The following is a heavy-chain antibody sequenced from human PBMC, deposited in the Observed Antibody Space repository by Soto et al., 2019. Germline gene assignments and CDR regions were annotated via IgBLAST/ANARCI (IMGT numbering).Heavy chain of an antibody. CDR2: ISHGGSP. Sequence: PSETLSLTCAVSGGSVCSGVFSWNWIRQPPGQGLEWIGYISHGGSPHYTPSLRSRVSISVDRSTNVISLNLTSMTPADTAVYFCARGHYYYAMDVWGQGTTVTVSS. CDR3: ARGHYYYAMDV. CDR1: GGSVCSGVFS. V-gene: IGHV4-30-2*01. J-gene: IGHJ6*02.